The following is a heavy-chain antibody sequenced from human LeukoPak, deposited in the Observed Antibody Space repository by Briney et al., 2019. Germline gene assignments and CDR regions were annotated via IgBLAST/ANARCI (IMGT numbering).Heavy chain of an antibody. D-gene: IGHD1-26*01. Sequence: KAGGSLRLSCAASGFTFSNDEMNWVRQAPGKGLEWVSYISSSSSYIYYADSVKGRFTISRDNAKNSLYLQMNSLRAEDTAVYYCARDPTSSWETAFDIWGQGTMVTVSS. CDR1: GFTFSNDE. CDR2: ISSSSSYI. V-gene: IGHV3-21*05. CDR3: ARDPTSSWETAFDI. J-gene: IGHJ3*02.